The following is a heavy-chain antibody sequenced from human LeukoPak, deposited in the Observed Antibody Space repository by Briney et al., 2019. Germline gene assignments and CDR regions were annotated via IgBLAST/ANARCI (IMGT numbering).Heavy chain of an antibody. D-gene: IGHD1-26*01. CDR3: ARDSLREDSVSYYY. Sequence: ASVKVSCKASGYTFTGYYMHWVRQAPGQGLEWMGWINPNSGGTNYAQKFQGRVTMTRDTSISTAYMELSRLRSDDTAVYYCARDSLREDSVSYYYWGQGTLVTISS. CDR2: INPNSGGT. J-gene: IGHJ4*02. CDR1: GYTFTGYY. V-gene: IGHV1-2*02.